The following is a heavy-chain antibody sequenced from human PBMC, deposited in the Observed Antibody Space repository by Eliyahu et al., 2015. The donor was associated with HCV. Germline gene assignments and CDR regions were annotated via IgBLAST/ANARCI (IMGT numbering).Heavy chain of an antibody. D-gene: IGHD6-13*01. CDR3: AKVASSSWNYYFDY. V-gene: IGHV3-43*02. CDR2: ISGDGGST. CDR1: GFTFDDYA. J-gene: IGHJ4*02. Sequence: EVQLVESGGGVVQPGGSLRLSCAASGFTFDDYAMHWVRQVPGKGLDWVSLISGDGGSTYHADSVKGRFTISRDNSKNSLYLQMNSLRTEDTALYYCAKVASSSWNYYFDYWGQGTLVTVSS.